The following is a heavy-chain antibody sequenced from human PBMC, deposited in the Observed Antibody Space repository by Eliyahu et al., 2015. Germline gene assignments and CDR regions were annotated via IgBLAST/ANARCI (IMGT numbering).Heavy chain of an antibody. CDR3: ARGGIAVAAMRAGYYYGMDV. Sequence: QVQLVQSGAEVKKPGASVKXSCQASGYTFXSYYXHWXRXAPGQGLEWMGIXNPXGGSTSYAQKFQGRVTMTRDTSTSTVYMELSSLRSEDTAVYYCARGGIAVAAMRAGYYYGMDVWGQGTTVTVSS. D-gene: IGHD6-19*01. V-gene: IGHV1-46*01. J-gene: IGHJ6*02. CDR2: XNPXGGST. CDR1: GYTFXSYY.